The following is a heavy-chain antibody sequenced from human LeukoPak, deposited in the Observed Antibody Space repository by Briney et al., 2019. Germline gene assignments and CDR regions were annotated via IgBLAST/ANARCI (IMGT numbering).Heavy chain of an antibody. CDR3: AKEGAYCGADCYSDYYFDL. Sequence: PGGSLRLSCAASGFTFSSYAMCWVRQAPGKGLEWVSVISGSGGSTYYTDSVKGRFAISRDKSKNTLYLQMISLRAEDTAVYYCAKEGAYCGADCYSDYYFDLWGRGTLVTVSS. D-gene: IGHD2-21*02. CDR2: ISGSGGST. V-gene: IGHV3-23*01. CDR1: GFTFSSYA. J-gene: IGHJ2*01.